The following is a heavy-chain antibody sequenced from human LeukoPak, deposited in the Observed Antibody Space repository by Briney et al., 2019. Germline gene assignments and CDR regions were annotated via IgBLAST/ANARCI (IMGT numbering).Heavy chain of an antibody. V-gene: IGHV3-7*03. CDR3: ARLQYPPRYFDY. J-gene: IGHJ4*02. CDR2: IRQDGSVQ. Sequence: GGSLRLSCAASGFTFSSYWMSWVRQAPGKGLEWVANIRQDGSVQNYVDSVKGRFTISRDNAKNSLYLQMNSLRAEDTAVYYCARLQYPPRYFDYWGQGTLVTVSS. D-gene: IGHD4-11*01. CDR1: GFTFSSYW.